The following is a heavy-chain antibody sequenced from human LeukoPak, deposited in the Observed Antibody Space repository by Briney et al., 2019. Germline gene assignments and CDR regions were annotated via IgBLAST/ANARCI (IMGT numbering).Heavy chain of an antibody. CDR1: GFTFSSYA. Sequence: GGSLRLSCAASGFTFSSYAMSWVRQAPGKGLEWVSAISGSGGSTYYADSVKGRFTISRDNSKNTLYLQMNSLRAEDTAVYYCAKDQVVVTATYYFDYWGRGTLVTVSS. CDR3: AKDQVVVTATYYFDY. D-gene: IGHD2-21*02. J-gene: IGHJ4*02. V-gene: IGHV3-23*01. CDR2: ISGSGGST.